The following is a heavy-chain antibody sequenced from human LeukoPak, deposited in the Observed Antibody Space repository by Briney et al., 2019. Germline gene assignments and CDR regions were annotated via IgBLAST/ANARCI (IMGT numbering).Heavy chain of an antibody. CDR2: ISYDGSNK. Sequence: PGGSLRLSCAASGFTFSSYGMHWVRQAPGKGLEWAAVISYDGSNKYYADSVKGRFTISRDNSKNTLYLQMNSLRAEDTAVYYCAKDLSPRENYYDSSGYLGAFDFWGQGTMVTVSS. V-gene: IGHV3-30*18. D-gene: IGHD3-22*01. CDR3: AKDLSPRENYYDSSGYLGAFDF. CDR1: GFTFSSYG. J-gene: IGHJ3*01.